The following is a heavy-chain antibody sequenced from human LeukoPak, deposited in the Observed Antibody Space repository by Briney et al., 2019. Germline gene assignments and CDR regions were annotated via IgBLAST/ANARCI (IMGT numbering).Heavy chain of an antibody. J-gene: IGHJ4*02. Sequence: SETLSLTCTVSGGSISSSYYYWGWIRQPPGKGLEWIGSIYNSGSTHYNPSLKSRVTISVDTSKNQFSLKLSSVTAADTAVYYCARGGPYYYDSSGYYGLWGQGTLVTVSS. V-gene: IGHV4-39*07. D-gene: IGHD3-22*01. CDR3: ARGGPYYYDSSGYYGL. CDR2: IYNSGST. CDR1: GGSISSSYYY.